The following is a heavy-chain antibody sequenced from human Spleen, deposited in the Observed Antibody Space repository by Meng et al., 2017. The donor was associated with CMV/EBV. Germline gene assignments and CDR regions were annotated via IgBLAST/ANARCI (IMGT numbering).Heavy chain of an antibody. V-gene: IGHV1-2*02. D-gene: IGHD2-2*01. J-gene: IGHJ4*02. CDR1: GYTFTGYY. CDR3: ARDAVVPAAFDY. Sequence: ASVKVSCKASGYTFTGYYMHWVRQAPGQGLEWMGWINPNSGGTNYAQKFQGRVTMTRDTSTSTVYMELSSLRSEDTAVYYCARDAVVPAAFDYWGQGTLVTVSS. CDR2: INPNSGGT.